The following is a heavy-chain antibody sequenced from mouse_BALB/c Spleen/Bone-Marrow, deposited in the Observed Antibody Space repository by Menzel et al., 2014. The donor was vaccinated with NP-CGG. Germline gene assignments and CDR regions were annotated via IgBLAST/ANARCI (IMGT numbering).Heavy chain of an antibody. CDR1: GYTFTSYW. CDR3: ARGGNGYDGYWCFDV. CDR2: IDPSDSYT. J-gene: IGHJ1*01. Sequence: VQLQQSGAELVKPGASVKLSCKASGYTFTSYWMHWVKQRPGQGLEWIGEIDPSDSYTNYNQKFKGKATLTVDKSSSTAYMQLSSLTSEDSAVYYCARGGNGYDGYWCFDVWGAGTTVTVSS. V-gene: IGHV1-69*02. D-gene: IGHD2-2*01.